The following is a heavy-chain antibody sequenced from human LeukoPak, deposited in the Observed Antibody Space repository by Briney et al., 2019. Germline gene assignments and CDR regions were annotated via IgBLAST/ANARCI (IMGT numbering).Heavy chain of an antibody. J-gene: IGHJ3*02. Sequence: SETLSLTCTVSGGSIGSYYWSWIRQPPGKGLEWIGYIYYSGSTNYNPSLKSRVTISVDTSKNQFSLKLSSVTAADTAVYYCARDSYSSSYPGAFDIWGQGTMVTVSS. CDR1: GGSIGSYY. CDR3: ARDSYSSSYPGAFDI. D-gene: IGHD6-13*01. V-gene: IGHV4-59*01. CDR2: IYYSGST.